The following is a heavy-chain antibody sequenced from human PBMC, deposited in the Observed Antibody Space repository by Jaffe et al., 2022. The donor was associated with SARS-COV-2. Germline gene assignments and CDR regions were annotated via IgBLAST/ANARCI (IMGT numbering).Heavy chain of an antibody. CDR3: ARQEDQYRWFDP. CDR1: GGSITTTSYY. V-gene: IGHV4-39*01. CDR2: IHYSGSA. D-gene: IGHD1-1*01. J-gene: IGHJ5*02. Sequence: QLQLQESGPGLVKPSETLSLTCTVSGGSITTTSYYWGWLRQPPGKGLEWIGNIHYSGSAYYNPSLMSRVTISVDTSKNQFSLKLSSVTAADTAVYYCARQEDQYRWFDPWGQGTLVTVSS.